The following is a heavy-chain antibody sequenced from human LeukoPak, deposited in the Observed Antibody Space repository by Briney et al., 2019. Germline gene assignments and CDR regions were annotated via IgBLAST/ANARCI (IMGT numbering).Heavy chain of an antibody. Sequence: PSETLSLTCTVSGGSISSFYWSWIRQSPGKGLEWIGYIYYSGSPNYNPSLKSRVTISVDTSKNQFSLKLSSVTTADMAVYYCARLHRGEEAFDIWGQGTMVTVPS. CDR1: GGSISSFY. CDR2: IYYSGSP. V-gene: IGHV4-59*01. J-gene: IGHJ3*02. CDR3: ARLHRGEEAFDI.